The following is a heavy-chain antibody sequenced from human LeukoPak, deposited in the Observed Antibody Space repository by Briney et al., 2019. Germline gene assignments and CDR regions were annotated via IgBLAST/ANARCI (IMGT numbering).Heavy chain of an antibody. V-gene: IGHV3-30-3*01. CDR3: AAYHVSHSDSGY. J-gene: IGHJ4*02. Sequence: GRSLRLSCAASGFTFSSYGMHWVRQAPGKGLEWVTAISFDGSNKYYVDSVKGRFTISRDNSKNTPYLQMNSLSAEDTAVYYCAAYHVSHSDSGYWGQGTLVTVSS. D-gene: IGHD3-10*01. CDR1: GFTFSSYG. CDR2: ISFDGSNK.